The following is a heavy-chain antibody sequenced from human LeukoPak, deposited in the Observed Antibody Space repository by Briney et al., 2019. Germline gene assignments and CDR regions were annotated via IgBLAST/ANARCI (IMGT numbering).Heavy chain of an antibody. V-gene: IGHV3-30*04. Sequence: GGSLRLSCAASGFTFSSYAMHWVRQAPGKGLEWVAVISYDGSNKYYADSVKGRFTISRDNAKNSLYLQMNSLRAEDTAVYYCASIYLIVEATTFDYWGQGTLVTGSS. CDR2: ISYDGSNK. D-gene: IGHD1-26*01. CDR1: GFTFSSYA. J-gene: IGHJ4*02. CDR3: ASIYLIVEATTFDY.